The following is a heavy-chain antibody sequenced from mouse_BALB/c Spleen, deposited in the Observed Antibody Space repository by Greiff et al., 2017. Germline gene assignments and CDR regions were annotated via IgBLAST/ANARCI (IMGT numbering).Heavy chain of an antibody. V-gene: IGHV5-12-1*01. D-gene: IGHD2-3*01. CDR3: ARHDGYYRFAY. CDR1: GFAFSSYD. Sequence: EVHLVESGGGLVKPGGSLKLSCAASGFAFSSYDMSWVRQTPEKRLEWVAYISSGGGSTYYPDTVKGRFTISRDNAKNTLYLQMSSLKSEDTAMYYCARHDGYYRFAYWGQGTLVTVSA. J-gene: IGHJ3*01. CDR2: ISSGGGST.